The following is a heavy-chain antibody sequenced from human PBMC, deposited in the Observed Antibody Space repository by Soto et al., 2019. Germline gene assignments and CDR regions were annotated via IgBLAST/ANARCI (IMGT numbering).Heavy chain of an antibody. CDR3: ARGTWNSSGYYYVDY. Sequence: SETLSLTCTVSGGSISSGGYYWSWIRQHPGKGLEWIGYIYYSGSTYYNPSLKSRVTISVDTSKNQFSLKLSSVTAADTAVYYCARGTWNSSGYYYVDYWGQGTLVTVSS. CDR2: IYYSGST. V-gene: IGHV4-31*03. CDR1: GGSISSGGYY. J-gene: IGHJ4*02. D-gene: IGHD3-22*01.